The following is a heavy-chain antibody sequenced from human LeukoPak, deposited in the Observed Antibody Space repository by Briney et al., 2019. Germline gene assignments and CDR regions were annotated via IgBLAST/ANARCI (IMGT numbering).Heavy chain of an antibody. CDR2: IYYSEST. J-gene: IGHJ3*02. CDR3: ARGPPGSGTANDAFDI. CDR1: GGSISSYY. Sequence: SETLSLTCSVSGGSISSYYWSWIRQPPGKGLEWIGYIYYSESTNYNPSLKSRVTISVDTSKNQFSLKLSSVTAADTAVYYCARGPPGSGTANDAFDIWGQGTMVTVSS. V-gene: IGHV4-59*01. D-gene: IGHD3-10*01.